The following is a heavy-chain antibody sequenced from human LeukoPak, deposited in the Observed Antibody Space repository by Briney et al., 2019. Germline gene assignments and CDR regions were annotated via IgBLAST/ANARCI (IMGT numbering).Heavy chain of an antibody. CDR3: ARSEGRYSYAGHYYYGMDV. V-gene: IGHV4-59*01. Sequence: PSETLSLTCTVSGGSISSYYWSWIRQPPGKGLEWLGYIYYSGSTNYNPSLKSRVTISVDTSKNQFSLKLSSVTAADTAVYYCARSEGRYSYAGHYYYGMDVWGQGTTVTVSS. CDR2: IYYSGST. J-gene: IGHJ6*02. CDR1: GGSISSYY. D-gene: IGHD5-18*01.